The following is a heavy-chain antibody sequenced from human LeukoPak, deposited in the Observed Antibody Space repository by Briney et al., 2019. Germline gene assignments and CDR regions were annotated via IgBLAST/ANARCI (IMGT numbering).Heavy chain of an antibody. Sequence: GGSLRLSCAASGFTVSSNYMSWVRQAPGKGLEWVSVIYSGGSTYYADSVKGRFTISRDNSKNTLYLQMNSLRAEDTAVYYWGGEPGMGAKEYYYGMDVWGQGTTVTVSS. J-gene: IGHJ6*02. D-gene: IGHD3-16*01. V-gene: IGHV3-66*01. CDR3: GGEPGMGAKEYYYGMDV. CDR2: IYSGGST. CDR1: GFTVSSNY.